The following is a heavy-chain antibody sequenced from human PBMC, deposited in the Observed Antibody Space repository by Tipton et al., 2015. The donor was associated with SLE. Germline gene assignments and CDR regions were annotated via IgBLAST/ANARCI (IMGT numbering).Heavy chain of an antibody. D-gene: IGHD2-8*02. CDR2: MNPNSGNT. V-gene: IGHV1-8*01. J-gene: IGHJ4*02. CDR1: RYTFTTYD. CDR3: ARVRRSGGVCPSLGY. Sequence: QLVQSGPEVKKPGASVKVSYKASRYTFTTYDINWVRQATGQGLEWMGWMNPNSGNTGYAQRFQGRVTMTRNTSISTAYMELSSLRSEDTAVYYCARVRRSGGVCPSLGYWGQGTLVTVSS.